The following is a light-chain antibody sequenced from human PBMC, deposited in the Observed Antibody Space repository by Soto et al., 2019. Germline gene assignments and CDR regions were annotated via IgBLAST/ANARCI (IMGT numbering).Light chain of an antibody. CDR3: QQYNNWPRRT. CDR1: QSVSSN. V-gene: IGKV3-15*01. J-gene: IGKJ1*01. CDR2: GAS. Sequence: EIVMTQSPATLSVSPGERATLSCRASQSVSSNLAWYQQKPGQAPRLLIYGASTRATRIPARFSGSGSGTEFTLTISSLQSEDFAVYYCQQYNNWPRRTFGQGTKV.